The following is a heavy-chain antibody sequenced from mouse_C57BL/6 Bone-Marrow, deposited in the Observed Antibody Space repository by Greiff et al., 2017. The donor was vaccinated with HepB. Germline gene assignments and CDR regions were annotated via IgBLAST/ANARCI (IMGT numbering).Heavy chain of an antibody. CDR2: ISNGGGRT. CDR3: ARFPLPL. CDR1: GFTFSDYY. V-gene: IGHV5-12*01. J-gene: IGHJ2*01. Sequence: EVKLMESGGGLVQPGGSLKLSCAASGFTFSDYYMYWVRQTPEKRLEWVAYISNGGGRTYYPDTVKGRFTISRDNAKNTLYLQMSRLKSEDTAMYYCARFPLPLWGQGTTLTVSS.